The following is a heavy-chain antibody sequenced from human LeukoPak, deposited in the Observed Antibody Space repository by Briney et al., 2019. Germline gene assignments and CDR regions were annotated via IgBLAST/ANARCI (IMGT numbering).Heavy chain of an antibody. D-gene: IGHD6-19*01. Sequence: GGSLRLSCAASGFIFSTYGMHWVRQAPGKGLEWVAFIRYDGSNKYYAGSVKGRFTISRDNFKNALYLQMNSLRAEDTAVYYCAKTIQWPYYFDYWGQGTLVTVSS. J-gene: IGHJ4*02. CDR2: IRYDGSNK. CDR3: AKTIQWPYYFDY. V-gene: IGHV3-30*02. CDR1: GFIFSTYG.